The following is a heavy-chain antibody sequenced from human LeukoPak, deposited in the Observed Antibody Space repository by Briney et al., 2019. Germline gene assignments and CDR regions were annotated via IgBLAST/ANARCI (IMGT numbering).Heavy chain of an antibody. D-gene: IGHD2-8*01. Sequence: GGSLRLSCTASGLTFSNYPMTWVRQAPGKGLEWVSSISVSGGTTYYPDAVKGRFTILGDNSKNNLYLEMNSLRVDDTAIYYCAKGGYFTFFDNWGQGTLVTVSS. V-gene: IGHV3-23*01. CDR2: ISVSGGTT. CDR1: GLTFSNYP. J-gene: IGHJ4*02. CDR3: AKGGYFTFFDN.